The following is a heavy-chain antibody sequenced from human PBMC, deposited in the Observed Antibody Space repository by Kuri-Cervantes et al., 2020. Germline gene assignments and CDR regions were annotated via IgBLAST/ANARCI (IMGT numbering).Heavy chain of an antibody. D-gene: IGHD3-10*01. Sequence: ASVKVSCKASGYTFTCYYMHWVRQAPGQGLEWMGWINPNSGGTNYAQKFQGWVTMTRDTSISTAYMELSRLRSDDTAVYYCAREFDAGGFDPWGQGTPVTVSS. CDR2: INPNSGGT. V-gene: IGHV1-2*04. J-gene: IGHJ5*02. CDR3: AREFDAGGFDP. CDR1: GYTFTCYY.